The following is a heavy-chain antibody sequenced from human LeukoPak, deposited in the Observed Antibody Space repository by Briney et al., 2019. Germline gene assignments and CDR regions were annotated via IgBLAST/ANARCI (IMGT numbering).Heavy chain of an antibody. V-gene: IGHV4-34*01. CDR1: GGSFSGYY. D-gene: IGHD5-18*01. CDR2: INHSGST. Sequence: SETLSLTCAVYGGSFSGYYWSWIRQPPGKGLEWIGEINHSGSTNYNPSLKSRVTISVDTSKNQLSPKLSSVTAADTAVYYCARAHGYSYGYGTPFDPWGQGTLVTVSS. CDR3: ARAHGYSYGYGTPFDP. J-gene: IGHJ5*02.